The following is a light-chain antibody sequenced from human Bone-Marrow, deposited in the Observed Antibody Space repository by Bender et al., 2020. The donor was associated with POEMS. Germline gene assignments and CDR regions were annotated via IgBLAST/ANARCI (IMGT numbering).Light chain of an antibody. CDR2: RDS. V-gene: IGLV3-9*01. J-gene: IGLJ2*01. CDR3: QVWDSSTVV. Sequence: SYELTQPLSVSVALGQTGRIPCGGNNLGSRNVHWYQQKPGQAPVVLIYRDSNRPSGIPERFSGSNSGNTATLTISRAQAGDEADYYCQVWDSSTVVFGGGTKLTVL. CDR1: NLGSRN.